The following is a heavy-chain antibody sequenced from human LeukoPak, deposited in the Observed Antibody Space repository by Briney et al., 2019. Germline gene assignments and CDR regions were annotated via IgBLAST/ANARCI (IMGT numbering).Heavy chain of an antibody. D-gene: IGHD1-26*01. J-gene: IGHJ5*02. CDR3: ARLRLSGGSFSVGWFDP. V-gene: IGHV4-34*10. CDR2: IFHSGTT. Sequence: GSLRLSCTASGFTFGDYAMSWIRQSPGKGLEWIGEIFHSGTTRYKASLESRVTMLLDKSKNQFSLRLDSVTAADTAVYFCARLRLSGGSFSVGWFDPWGQGIQVTVSS. CDR1: GFTFGDYA.